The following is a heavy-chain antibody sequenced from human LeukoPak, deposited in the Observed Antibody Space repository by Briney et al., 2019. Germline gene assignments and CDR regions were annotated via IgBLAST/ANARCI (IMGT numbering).Heavy chain of an antibody. Sequence: TGGSLRLSCAASGFTFSGSAMHWVRQAPGKGLEWVGRIRSKANSYATAYAASVKGRFTISRDDSKNTAYLQMNSLKTEDTAVYYCTRHISNSVTTNAFDIWGQGTMVTVSS. D-gene: IGHD4-17*01. CDR2: IRSKANSYAT. CDR1: GFTFSGSA. CDR3: TRHISNSVTTNAFDI. V-gene: IGHV3-73*01. J-gene: IGHJ3*02.